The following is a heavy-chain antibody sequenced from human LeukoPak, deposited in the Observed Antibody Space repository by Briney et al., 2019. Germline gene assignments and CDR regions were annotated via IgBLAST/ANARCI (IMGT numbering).Heavy chain of an antibody. V-gene: IGHV3-74*01. CDR2: INSDGSST. Sequence: GGSLRLSCAASGFTFSSYWMHWVRQAPGKGLVWVSRINSDGSSTSYADSVKGRFTISRDNSKNTLYLQMNSLRAEDTAVYYCAKGGQYYYDSSGLDYWGQGTLVTVSS. CDR3: AKGGQYYYDSSGLDY. CDR1: GFTFSSYW. J-gene: IGHJ4*02. D-gene: IGHD3-22*01.